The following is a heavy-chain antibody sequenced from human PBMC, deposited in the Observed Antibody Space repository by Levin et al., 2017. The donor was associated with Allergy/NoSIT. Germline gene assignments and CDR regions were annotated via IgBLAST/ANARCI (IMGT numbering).Heavy chain of an antibody. Sequence: SQTLSLTCAVYGGSFSGYYWTWIRQPPGKGLEWIGEINHSGSTNYNPSLKSRVTISVATSANQFSLKLSSVTAADTAVYYCSRGVLGAGSLDYWGQGTLVTVSS. V-gene: IGHV4-34*01. CDR1: GGSFSGYY. J-gene: IGHJ4*02. CDR2: INHSGST. CDR3: SRGVLGAGSLDY. D-gene: IGHD3-10*01.